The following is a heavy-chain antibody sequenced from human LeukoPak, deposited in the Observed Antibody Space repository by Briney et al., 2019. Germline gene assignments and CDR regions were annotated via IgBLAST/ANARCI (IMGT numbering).Heavy chain of an antibody. CDR1: GGTFSSYA. CDR3: ARVFSGSYSY. D-gene: IGHD3-10*02. CDR2: IIPILGIA. Sequence: GASVKVSCNASGGTFSSYAISWVRQAPGQGLEWMGRIIPILGIANYAQKFQGRVTITADKSTSTAYMELSSLRSEDTAVYYCARVFSGSYSYWGQGTLVTVSS. V-gene: IGHV1-69*04. J-gene: IGHJ4*02.